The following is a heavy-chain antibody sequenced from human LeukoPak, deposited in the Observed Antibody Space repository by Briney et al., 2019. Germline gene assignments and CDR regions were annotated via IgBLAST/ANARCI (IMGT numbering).Heavy chain of an antibody. D-gene: IGHD6-19*01. CDR2: IIPIFGTA. V-gene: IGHV1-69*06. CDR3: ASKTSAVAGTVGYYYYYVDV. CDR1: GYTFTSYG. J-gene: IGHJ6*03. Sequence: SVKVSCKASGYTFTSYGISWVRQAPGQGLEWMGGIIPIFGTANYAQKFQGRVTITADKSTSTAYMELSSLRSEDTAVYYCASKTSAVAGTVGYYYYYVDVWGKGTTVTVSS.